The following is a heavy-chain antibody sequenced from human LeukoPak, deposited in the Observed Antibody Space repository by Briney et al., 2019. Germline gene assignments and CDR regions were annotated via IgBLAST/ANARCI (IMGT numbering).Heavy chain of an antibody. CDR2: ILHSGST. Sequence: SETLSLTCTVSGYSISSGYYWGWIRQPPGMGLEWIGSILHSGSTYYNPSLKSRVTMSVDTSKNQFSLKLSSVTAADTAVYYCAREGRYYYGSSGYYFDWGQGTLVTVSS. CDR1: GYSISSGYY. D-gene: IGHD3-22*01. J-gene: IGHJ4*02. V-gene: IGHV4-38-2*02. CDR3: AREGRYYYGSSGYYFD.